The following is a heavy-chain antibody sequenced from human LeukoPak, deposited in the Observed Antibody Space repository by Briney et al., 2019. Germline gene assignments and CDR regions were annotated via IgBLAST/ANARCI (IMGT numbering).Heavy chain of an antibody. Sequence: SETLSLTCTVSGYSISSGYYWGWIRQPPGKGLEWIGSIYHSGSTYYNPSLKSRVTISVDTSKNQFSLKLSSVTAADTAVYYCATTGGNYDILTGYEFDYWGQGTLVTVSS. D-gene: IGHD3-9*01. V-gene: IGHV4-38-2*02. CDR3: ATTGGNYDILTGYEFDY. CDR2: IYHSGST. J-gene: IGHJ4*02. CDR1: GYSISSGYY.